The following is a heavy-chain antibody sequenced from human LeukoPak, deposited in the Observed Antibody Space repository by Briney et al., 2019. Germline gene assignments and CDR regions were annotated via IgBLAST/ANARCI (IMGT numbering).Heavy chain of an antibody. CDR1: GFTFSSYA. Sequence: GGSLRLSCVASGFTFSSYAMGWVRQAPGKRPEWVSSLTDSGGTTYYVDSVKGRFTISRDNSKNTLYLQMNSLRAEDTAVYYCARDEGSYYSSFDYWGQGTLVTVSS. J-gene: IGHJ4*02. D-gene: IGHD1-26*01. V-gene: IGHV3-23*01. CDR2: LTDSGGTT. CDR3: ARDEGSYYSSFDY.